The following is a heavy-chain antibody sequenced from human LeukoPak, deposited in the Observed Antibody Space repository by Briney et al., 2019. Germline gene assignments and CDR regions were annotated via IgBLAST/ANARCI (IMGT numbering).Heavy chain of an antibody. V-gene: IGHV3-23*01. CDR2: ISGSGGST. CDR1: GFTFGDYA. J-gene: IGHJ2*01. Sequence: GGSLRLSCTASGFTFGDYAMSWFRQAPGKGLEWVSAISGSGGSTYYADSVKGRFTISRDNSKNTLYLQMNSLRAEDTAVYYCAKSRYFDLWGRGTLVTVSS. CDR3: AKSRYFDL. D-gene: IGHD2-2*01.